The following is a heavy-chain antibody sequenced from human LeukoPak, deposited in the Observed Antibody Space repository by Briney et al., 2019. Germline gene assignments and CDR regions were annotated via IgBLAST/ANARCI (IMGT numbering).Heavy chain of an antibody. J-gene: IGHJ4*02. CDR2: IKTKTDGGTT. Sequence: PGGSLRLSCAASGFTFSNAWMNWVRQAPGKGLEWVGRIKTKTDGGTTDCAATVKGRFTISRDDSKNTLYLQMNSLKTEDTAVYYCTTVGCTRTSCYSDYWGQGTLVTVSS. D-gene: IGHD2-2*01. V-gene: IGHV3-15*01. CDR3: TTVGCTRTSCYSDY. CDR1: GFTFSNAW.